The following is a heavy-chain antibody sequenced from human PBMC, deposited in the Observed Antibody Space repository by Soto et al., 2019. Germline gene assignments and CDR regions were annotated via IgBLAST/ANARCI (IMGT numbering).Heavy chain of an antibody. CDR3: LRGNSGYGNFDY. V-gene: IGHV3-74*01. Sequence: LRLSCAASGFTFSSYWMHWVRQAPGKGLVWVSRIKGDGSETNYADSVKGRFTISRDNAKNTLYLQLNSLRAEDTAVYYCLRGNSGYGNFDYWGQGTRVTVSS. D-gene: IGHD5-12*01. J-gene: IGHJ4*02. CDR1: GFTFSSYW. CDR2: IKGDGSET.